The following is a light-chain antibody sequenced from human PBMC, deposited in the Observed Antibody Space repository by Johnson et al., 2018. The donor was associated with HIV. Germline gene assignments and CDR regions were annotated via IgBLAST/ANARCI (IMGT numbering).Light chain of an antibody. CDR2: DNN. CDR3: GTWDSSLSALYV. CDR1: NTNIGNDF. V-gene: IGLV1-51*01. J-gene: IGLJ1*01. Sequence: QSVLTQPPSVSAAPGQKVTVSCSGSNTNIGNDFVSWYQQLPGKAPRLLIYDNNKRPSGIPDRFSGSKSGTSATLGITGLQTGDEADYYCGTWDSSLSALYVLGTGTKFTVL.